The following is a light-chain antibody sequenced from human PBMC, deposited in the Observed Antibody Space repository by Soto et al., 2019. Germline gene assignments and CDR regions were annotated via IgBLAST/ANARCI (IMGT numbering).Light chain of an antibody. CDR3: QQYYSTLVT. V-gene: IGKV4-1*01. Sequence: DIVMTQSPDSLTVSLGERATINCKSSQSVLYSSNNKDYLAWYQQKPGQPPKLLITWASTRESGVPDRFSGSGSGTDFTLTISSLQAEDLAVYYCQQYYSTLVTFGQGTRLEIK. CDR2: WAS. J-gene: IGKJ5*01. CDR1: QSVLYSSNNKDY.